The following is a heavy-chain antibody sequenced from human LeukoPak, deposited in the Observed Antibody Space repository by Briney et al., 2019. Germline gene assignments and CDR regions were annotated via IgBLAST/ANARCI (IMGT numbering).Heavy chain of an antibody. CDR2: IQYDGSDK. D-gene: IGHD2-21*01. J-gene: IGHJ4*02. V-gene: IGHV3-30*02. CDR1: GFALSRYG. CDR3: ATEDGRIVPSQFGN. Sequence: GGSLRLSCAASGFALSRYGMHWVRQAPGKGLVWVAFIQYDGSDKYYADSVKGRFTISRDNSKNTLYLQMNSLRPEDTAMYFCATEDGRIVPSQFGNWGQGTLVTVSS.